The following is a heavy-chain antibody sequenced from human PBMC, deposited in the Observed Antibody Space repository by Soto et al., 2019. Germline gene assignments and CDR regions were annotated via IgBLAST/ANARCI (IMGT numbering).Heavy chain of an antibody. D-gene: IGHD3-3*01. Sequence: EVQLVESGGGLVQPGGSLRLSCAASGFTVSNHYMAWVRQAPGKGLAWVSVIHTGGSTYYADSVKGRCSISRDNSKNTLYLQVCSLRAEDTAVYDCARDFFDLSDKFAYWGQGTLVTVSS. J-gene: IGHJ4*02. CDR2: IHTGGST. CDR3: ARDFFDLSDKFAY. CDR1: GFTVSNHY. V-gene: IGHV3-66*01.